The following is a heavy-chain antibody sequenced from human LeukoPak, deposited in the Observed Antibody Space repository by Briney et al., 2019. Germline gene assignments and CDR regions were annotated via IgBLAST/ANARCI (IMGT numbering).Heavy chain of an antibody. CDR1: GGSISSYY. Sequence: PSETLSLTCTVSGGSISSYYWSWIRQPPGKGLEWIGYIYYSGSTNYNPSLKSRVTISVDTSKNQFSLKLSSVTAADTAAYYCARNHGSWFDSWGQGTLVTVSS. CDR2: IYYSGST. CDR3: ARNHGSWFDS. J-gene: IGHJ5*01. V-gene: IGHV4-59*01. D-gene: IGHD1-14*01.